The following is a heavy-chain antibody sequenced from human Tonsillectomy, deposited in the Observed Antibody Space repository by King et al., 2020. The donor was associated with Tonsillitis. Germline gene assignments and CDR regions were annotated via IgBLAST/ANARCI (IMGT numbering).Heavy chain of an antibody. V-gene: IGHV3-30*18. CDR1: GFTFSSYG. CDR3: AKDFGFGEFAHYY. D-gene: IGHD3-10*01. CDR2: ISYDGSNK. J-gene: IGHJ4*02. Sequence: VQLVESGGGVVQPGRSLRLSCAASGFTFSSYGMHWVRQAPGKGLEWVAVISYDGSNKYYADSVKGRFTISRDNSKNTLYLQMNSLRAEDTAVYYCAKDFGFGEFAHYYWGQGTLVTVSS.